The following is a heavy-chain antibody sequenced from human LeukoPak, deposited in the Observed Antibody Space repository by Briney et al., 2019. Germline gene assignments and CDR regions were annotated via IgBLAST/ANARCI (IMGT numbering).Heavy chain of an antibody. V-gene: IGHV3-66*04. CDR1: GFTVSSNY. Sequence: GGSLRLSCAASGFTVSSNYMNWVRQAPGKGLEWVSILYSGGNTYYADSVKGRFTISRDNSKNTLYLQMNGLRADDTAVYYCARQQDTTNPGYWGQGTLVTVSS. CDR3: ARQQDTTNPGY. CDR2: LYSGGNT. D-gene: IGHD5-18*01. J-gene: IGHJ4*02.